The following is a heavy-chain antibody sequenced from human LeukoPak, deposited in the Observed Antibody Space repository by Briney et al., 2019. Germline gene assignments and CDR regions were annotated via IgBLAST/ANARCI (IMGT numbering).Heavy chain of an antibody. V-gene: IGHV4-39*01. CDR3: ARLGGYSYGSSYYFDY. Sequence: SETLSLTCTVSGGSISSSNYYWGWIRQPPGNGLEWLGNIFYSGNTYYNPSLKSRVTISVDTSKNQFSLRLSSVTAADTAVYYCARLGGYSYGSSYYFDYWGQGTLVTVSS. CDR2: IFYSGNT. CDR1: GGSISSSNYY. D-gene: IGHD5-18*01. J-gene: IGHJ4*02.